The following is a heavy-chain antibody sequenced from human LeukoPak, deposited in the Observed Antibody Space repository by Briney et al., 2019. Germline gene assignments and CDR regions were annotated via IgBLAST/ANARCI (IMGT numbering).Heavy chain of an antibody. CDR1: GGSISSSSYY. J-gene: IGHJ4*02. Sequence: SETLSLTCTVSGGSISSSSYYWGWIRQPPGKGLEWIGSIYYSGSTYYNPSLKSRVTISVDTSKNQFSLKLSSVTAADTAMYYCAGGYSYGYFDCWGQGTLVTVSS. CDR2: IYYSGST. D-gene: IGHD5-18*01. V-gene: IGHV4-39*01. CDR3: AGGYSYGYFDC.